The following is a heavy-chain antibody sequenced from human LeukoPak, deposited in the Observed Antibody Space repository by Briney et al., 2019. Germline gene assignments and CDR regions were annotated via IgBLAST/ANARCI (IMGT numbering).Heavy chain of an antibody. V-gene: IGHV3-73*01. CDR1: GFTFSGSA. CDR3: TRPGPYSSGWYDYDAFDI. CDR2: IRSKANSYAT. Sequence: PGGSLRLSCAASGFTFSGSAMHWVRQASGKGLEWVGRIRSKANSYATAYAASVKGRFTISRDDSKNTAYLQMNSLKTEDTAVYYCTRPGPYSSGWYDYDAFDIWGQGTMVTVSS. D-gene: IGHD6-19*01. J-gene: IGHJ3*02.